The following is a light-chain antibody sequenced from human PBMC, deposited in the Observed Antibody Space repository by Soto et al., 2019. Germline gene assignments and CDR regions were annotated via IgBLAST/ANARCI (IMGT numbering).Light chain of an antibody. V-gene: IGKV3-20*01. CDR3: QQYCSSAHT. CDR2: DAS. J-gene: IGKJ4*01. Sequence: EIVLTQSPDTLSLSPGERATLSCRASQSVRSNYLAWYQQKPGQAPRFLIYDASSRATGIPDRFSGSGSGTDFTLTISRLEPEDFAVYYCQQYCSSAHTFGGGTKVEIK. CDR1: QSVRSNY.